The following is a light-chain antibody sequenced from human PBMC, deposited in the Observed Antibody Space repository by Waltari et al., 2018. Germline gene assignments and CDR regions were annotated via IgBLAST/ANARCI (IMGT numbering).Light chain of an antibody. J-gene: IGKJ5*01. CDR2: GAS. Sequence: EVVMTQSPATLSVSPGERATLSCRASQSIYDNLAWYQQKPAQAPRLLIYGASTRATGVPSRFRGSGSGTEFTLTISSLQSEDSAVYYCQQYNKWPPITFGQGTQLEIK. V-gene: IGKV3-15*01. CDR3: QQYNKWPPIT. CDR1: QSIYDN.